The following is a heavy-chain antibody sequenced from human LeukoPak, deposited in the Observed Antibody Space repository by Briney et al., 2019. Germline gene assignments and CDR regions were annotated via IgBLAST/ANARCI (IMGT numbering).Heavy chain of an antibody. CDR3: ARDSGYDSNWFDP. CDR2: IIPIFGTA. Sequence: ASVKVSCKASGGTFSSYAISWVRQAPGRGLEWMGGIIPIFGTANYAQKFQGRVTITADESTSTAYMELSSLRSEDTAVYYCARDSGYDSNWFDPWGQGTLVTVSS. D-gene: IGHD5-12*01. V-gene: IGHV1-69*13. J-gene: IGHJ5*02. CDR1: GGTFSSYA.